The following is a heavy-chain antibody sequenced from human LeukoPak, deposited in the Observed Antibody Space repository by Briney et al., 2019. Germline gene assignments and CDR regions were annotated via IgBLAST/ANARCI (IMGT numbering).Heavy chain of an antibody. V-gene: IGHV3-30*04. CDR3: ARALYGDYLDY. D-gene: IGHD4-17*01. CDR1: GFTFSSYA. CDR2: IPYDGSNK. J-gene: IGHJ4*02. Sequence: GGSLRLSCAASGFTFSSYAMHWVRQAPGKGLEWVAVIPYDGSNKYYADSVKGRFTISRDNSKNTLYLQMNSLRAEDTAVYYCARALYGDYLDYWGQGTLVTVSS.